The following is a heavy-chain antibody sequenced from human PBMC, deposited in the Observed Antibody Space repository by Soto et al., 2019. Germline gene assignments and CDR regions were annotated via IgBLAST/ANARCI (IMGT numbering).Heavy chain of an antibody. CDR1: GGTFSSYT. CDR2: IIPILGIA. J-gene: IGHJ4*02. Sequence: SVKVSCKASGGTFSSYTISWVRQAPGQGLEWMGRIIPILGIANYAQKFQGRVTITADKSTSTAYMELSSLRSEDTAVYYYARDLPLACDILTGYCAPLAYWGQGTLVTVSS. V-gene: IGHV1-69*04. D-gene: IGHD3-9*01. CDR3: ARDLPLACDILTGYCAPLAY.